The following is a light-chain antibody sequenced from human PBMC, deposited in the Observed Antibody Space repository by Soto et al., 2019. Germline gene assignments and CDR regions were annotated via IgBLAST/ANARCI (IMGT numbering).Light chain of an antibody. Sequence: EIVMTQSPATLSVSQGERATLSCRASESVYSNLAWYQQKPGQAPTLLIFAASTRATGIPARFSGSGSGTEFTLTISSLQSEDFAVYYCHQYAKWPLTFGGGTKVEIK. CDR2: AAS. J-gene: IGKJ4*01. CDR1: ESVYSN. CDR3: HQYAKWPLT. V-gene: IGKV3-15*01.